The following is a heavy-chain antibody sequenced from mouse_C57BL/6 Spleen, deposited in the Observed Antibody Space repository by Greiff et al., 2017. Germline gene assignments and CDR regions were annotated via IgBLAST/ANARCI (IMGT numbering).Heavy chain of an antibody. CDR3: ARGGCGTPFAY. V-gene: IGHV1-69*01. D-gene: IGHD1-1*01. CDR2: IDPSDSYT. Sequence: QVQLKQPGAELVMPGASVKLSCKASGYTFTSYWMHWVKQRPGQGLEWIGAIDPSDSYTNYNQKFKGKSTLTVDKSSSTAYMQLSSLTSEDSAVYYCARGGCGTPFAYWGQGTLVTVSA. J-gene: IGHJ3*01. CDR1: GYTFTSYW.